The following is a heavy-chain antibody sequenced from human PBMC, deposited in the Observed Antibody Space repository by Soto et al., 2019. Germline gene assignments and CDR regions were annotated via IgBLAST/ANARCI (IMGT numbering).Heavy chain of an antibody. Sequence: SETLYITCTVYGGSLNSSSYYWGWIRPPPGKGLEWIGSIYYSGSTYYNPSLKSRVTISVDTSKNQFSLELSSVTAADTAVYYCARLTALDAFDIWGQGTMVT. J-gene: IGHJ3*02. D-gene: IGHD1-20*01. CDR1: GGSLNSSSYY. V-gene: IGHV4-39*01. CDR3: ARLTALDAFDI. CDR2: IYYSGST.